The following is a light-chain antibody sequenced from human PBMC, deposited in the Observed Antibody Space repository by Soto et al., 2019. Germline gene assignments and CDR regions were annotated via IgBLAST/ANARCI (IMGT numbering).Light chain of an antibody. CDR2: AAS. Sequence: DIQRTQSTSSLSASGADRGSINWRASQCISTYLNWYQQKPGKXHKLXIYAASSLQSGVPSRFSGSGSETDFTLTIRSLQPEDFETYSCQQRYSTTWTFCQGTKVDI. CDR1: QCISTY. J-gene: IGKJ1*01. V-gene: IGKV1-39*01. CDR3: QQRYSTTWT.